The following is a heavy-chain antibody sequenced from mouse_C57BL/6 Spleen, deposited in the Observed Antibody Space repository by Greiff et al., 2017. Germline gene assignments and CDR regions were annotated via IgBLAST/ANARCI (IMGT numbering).Heavy chain of an antibody. J-gene: IGHJ2*01. D-gene: IGHD1-1*01. CDR1: GYTFTSYW. CDR3: AINYGSSYPGY. V-gene: IGHV1-52*01. Sequence: QVQLQQPGAELVRPGSSVKLSCKASGYTFTSYWMHWVKQRPIQGLEWIGNIGPSDSETHYNQKFTDKATLTVDKSSSTAYMQLSILTSEASAFYYCAINYGSSYPGYWGQGTTLTVSS. CDR2: IGPSDSET.